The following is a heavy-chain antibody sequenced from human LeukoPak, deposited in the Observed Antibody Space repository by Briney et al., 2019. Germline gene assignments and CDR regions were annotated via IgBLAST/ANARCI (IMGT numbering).Heavy chain of an antibody. J-gene: IGHJ5*02. CDR3: ARDLKPWRYFDLNWFDP. CDR1: GFTFDDYG. D-gene: IGHD3-9*01. V-gene: IGHV3-20*04. CDR2: INWNGGST. Sequence: GGSLRLSCAASGFTFDDYGMSWVRQAPGKGLEWVSGINWNGGSTGYADSVKGRFTISRDNAKNSLYLQMNSLRAEDTALYYCARDLKPWRYFDLNWFDPWGQGTLVTVSS.